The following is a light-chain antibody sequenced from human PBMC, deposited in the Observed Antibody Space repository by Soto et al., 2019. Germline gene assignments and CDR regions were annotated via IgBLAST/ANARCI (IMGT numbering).Light chain of an antibody. J-gene: IGKJ3*01. Sequence: ETVLTQSPGTLSLSPGERATLSCRASQNLNSNFLAWYQQKPGQAPRLLIYGVSNRATGIPDRFSGSGSGTDFTLTISRLEPEDFAVYYCQQYGNSPFSFGPGTKVDVK. CDR3: QQYGNSPFS. CDR1: QNLNSNF. CDR2: GVS. V-gene: IGKV3-20*01.